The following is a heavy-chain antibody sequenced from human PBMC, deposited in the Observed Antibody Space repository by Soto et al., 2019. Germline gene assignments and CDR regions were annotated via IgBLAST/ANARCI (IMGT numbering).Heavy chain of an antibody. CDR1: GYSFTIYW. CDR2: IDPSDSYT. CDR3: ASIPHGYGPGSYYGFDY. Sequence: GESLKISCNGSGYSFTIYWSSWVRQMPGKGLEWMGRIDPSDSYTNYSPSFQGHVTISADKSISTAYLQWSSLKVSDTAMYYCASIPHGYGPGSYYGFDYWGQGTLVTVSS. V-gene: IGHV5-10-1*01. D-gene: IGHD3-10*01. J-gene: IGHJ4*02.